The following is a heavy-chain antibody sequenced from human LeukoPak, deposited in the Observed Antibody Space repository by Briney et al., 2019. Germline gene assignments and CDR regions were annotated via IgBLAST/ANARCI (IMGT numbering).Heavy chain of an antibody. CDR1: GYTFTSYG. D-gene: IGHD3-3*01. J-gene: IGHJ4*02. V-gene: IGHV1-18*01. Sequence: ASVKVSCKASGYTFTSYGISWVRQAPGQGLEWTGWISAYNGNTNYAQKLQGRVTMTTDTSTSTAYMELRSLRSDDTAVYYCARDLYYDFWSGQYYFDYWGQGTLVTVSS. CDR2: ISAYNGNT. CDR3: ARDLYYDFWSGQYYFDY.